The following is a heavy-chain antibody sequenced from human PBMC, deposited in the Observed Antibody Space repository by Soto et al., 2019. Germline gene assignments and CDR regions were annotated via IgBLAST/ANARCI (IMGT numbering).Heavy chain of an antibody. D-gene: IGHD3-22*01. CDR3: ARVSIKYYYDSSGSFDY. CDR1: GFTFSSYA. CDR2: ISYDGSNK. J-gene: IGHJ4*02. V-gene: IGHV3-30-3*01. Sequence: HPGGSLRLSCAASGFTFSSYAMHWVRQAPGKGLEWVAVISYDGSNKYYADSVKGRFTISRDNSKNTLYLQMNSLRAEDTAVYYCARVSIKYYYDSSGSFDYWGQGTLVTVSS.